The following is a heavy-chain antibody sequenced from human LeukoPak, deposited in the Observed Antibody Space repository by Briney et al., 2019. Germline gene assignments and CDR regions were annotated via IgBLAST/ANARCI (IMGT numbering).Heavy chain of an antibody. CDR2: ISGSGGST. CDR1: GFTFSSYG. V-gene: IGHV3-23*01. J-gene: IGHJ4*02. D-gene: IGHD3-22*01. Sequence: GGSLRLSCAASGFTFSSYGMSWVRQAPGKGQEWVSAISGSGGSTYYADSVKGRFTISRDNSKNTLYLQMNSLRAEDTAVYYCARDAYYYDSSGSLYWGQGTLVTVSS. CDR3: ARDAYYYDSSGSLY.